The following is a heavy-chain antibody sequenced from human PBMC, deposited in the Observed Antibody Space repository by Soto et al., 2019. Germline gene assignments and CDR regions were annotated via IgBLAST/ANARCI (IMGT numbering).Heavy chain of an antibody. CDR1: GFTFSSYS. CDR2: ISSSSSYI. D-gene: IGHD2-2*01. Sequence: GGSLRLSCAASGFTFSSYSMNWVRQAPGKGLEWVSSISSSSSYIYYADSVKGRFTISRDNAKNSLYLQMNSLRAEDTAVYFCARVTLGYCISTNCFFDYWGQGTLVTVSS. V-gene: IGHV3-21*01. CDR3: ARVTLGYCISTNCFFDY. J-gene: IGHJ4*02.